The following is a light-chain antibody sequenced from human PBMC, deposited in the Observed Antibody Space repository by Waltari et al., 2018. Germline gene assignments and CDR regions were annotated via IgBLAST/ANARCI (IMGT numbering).Light chain of an antibody. J-gene: IGKJ3*01. Sequence: EIVLTQSPATLSLSPGERATLSCRASQSVRSNLAWYQQKPGQAPRLLIYDASNRATGIPPRFSGSGSGTDFTLTISSLEPEDFAVYYCLQHSDWPRFTFGPGTKVDIK. CDR2: DAS. CDR1: QSVRSN. V-gene: IGKV3-11*01. CDR3: LQHSDWPRFT.